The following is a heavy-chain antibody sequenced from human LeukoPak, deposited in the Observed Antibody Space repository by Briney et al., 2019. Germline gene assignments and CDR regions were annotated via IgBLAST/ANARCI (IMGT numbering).Heavy chain of an antibody. D-gene: IGHD1-26*01. V-gene: IGHV4-31*03. J-gene: IGHJ4*02. CDR1: GGSISSGGYY. CDR3: ARSLLRLSGSSDV. CDR2: IYYTGST. Sequence: SETLSLTCTVSGGSISSGGYYWSWIRQHAGKGLEWIGYIYYTGSTYYNPSLKSRVTISVDTSKNQFSLKMRSVTAADTAVYYCARSLLRLSGSSDVWGQGTLVTVSS.